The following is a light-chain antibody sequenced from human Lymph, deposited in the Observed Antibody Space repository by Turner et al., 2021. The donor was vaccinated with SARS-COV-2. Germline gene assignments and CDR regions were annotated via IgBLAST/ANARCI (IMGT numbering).Light chain of an antibody. CDR2: WAS. Sequence: DIVMSQSPSSLAVSVGEKVSMRCRSSQSLLYSGNQKNYLAWYQQKPGQSPQLLIYWASTRESGVPDRFTGSGSGTDFTLIISSVKAEDLAVYYCQQYYSYPPTFGGGTKLEIK. CDR3: QQYYSYPPT. V-gene: IGKV4-1*01. CDR1: QSLLYSGNQKNY. J-gene: IGKJ4*02.